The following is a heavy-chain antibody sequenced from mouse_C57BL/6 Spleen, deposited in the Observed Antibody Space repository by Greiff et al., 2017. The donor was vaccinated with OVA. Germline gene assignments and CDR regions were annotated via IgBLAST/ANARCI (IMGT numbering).Heavy chain of an antibody. CDR3: ARGRDYGNFYAMDY. D-gene: IGHD2-1*01. V-gene: IGHV1-64*01. J-gene: IGHJ4*01. Sequence: QVQLQHPGAELVKPGASVKLSCKASGYTFTSYWMHWVKQRPGQGLEWIGMIHPNSGSTNYNEKFKSKATLTVDKSSSTAYMQLSSLTSEDSAVYYCARGRDYGNFYAMDYWGQGTSVTVSS. CDR1: GYTFTSYW. CDR2: IHPNSGST.